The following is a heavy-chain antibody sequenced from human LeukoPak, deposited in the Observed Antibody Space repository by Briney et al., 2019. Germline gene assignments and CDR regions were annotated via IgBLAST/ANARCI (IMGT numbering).Heavy chain of an antibody. CDR1: GFTFSSYA. Sequence: GGSLRLSCAASGFTFSSYAMTWVRQAPGKGVEWVSAISGSGGSTYYADSVKGGFTISRDNSKNTLYLQMNSLRGEDTAIYFCAKDGTWIQLWLGYWGQGTLVTVSS. CDR3: AKDGTWIQLWLGY. V-gene: IGHV3-23*01. CDR2: ISGSGGST. J-gene: IGHJ4*02. D-gene: IGHD5-18*01.